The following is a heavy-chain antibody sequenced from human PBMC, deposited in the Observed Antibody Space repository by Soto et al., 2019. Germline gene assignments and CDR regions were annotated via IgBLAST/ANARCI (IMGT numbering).Heavy chain of an antibody. CDR1: GFTFSGAA. D-gene: IGHD2-2*01. Sequence: GGSLRFSCAASGFTFSGAAIHWFRPASGKGLEWVGRIRSKANNYSTEYAASVKDRFTISRDESKNTAYLQMNSLKTEDTAVNSSTSRYRSSTSSYPDNWGQGTLVTVS. CDR2: IRSKANNYST. J-gene: IGHJ4*02. CDR3: TSRYRSSTSSYPDN. V-gene: IGHV3-73*01.